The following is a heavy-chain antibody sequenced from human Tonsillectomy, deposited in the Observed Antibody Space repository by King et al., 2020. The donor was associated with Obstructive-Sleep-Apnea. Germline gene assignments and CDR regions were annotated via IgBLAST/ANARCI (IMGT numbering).Heavy chain of an antibody. CDR1: GFTFSRYA. CDR2: ISYDGSNK. Sequence: VQLVESGGGVVQPGRSLRLSCAASGFTFSRYAMHWVRQAPGKGLEWVAVISYDGSNKYFADYVKGRFTISRDNSKNTLYLQMNSLRVEDTAVYYCARDDGYYYDSDPTPFDYWGQGTLVTVSS. V-gene: IGHV3-30*04. CDR3: ARDDGYYYDSDPTPFDY. J-gene: IGHJ4*02. D-gene: IGHD3-10*01.